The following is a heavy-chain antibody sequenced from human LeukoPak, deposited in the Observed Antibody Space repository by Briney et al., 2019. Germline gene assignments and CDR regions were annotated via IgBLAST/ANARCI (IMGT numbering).Heavy chain of an antibody. D-gene: IGHD1-26*01. J-gene: IGHJ4*02. CDR1: GFTFSSYW. CDR3: AKGIDGGIIDY. V-gene: IGHV3-74*01. Sequence: GGSLRLSCAASGFTFSSYWMHWVRQAPGKGLVWVSRINSDGSSTSYADSVKGRFTISRDNSKNTLYLQMNSLRAEDTAVYYCAKGIDGGIIDYWGQGTLVTVSS. CDR2: INSDGSST.